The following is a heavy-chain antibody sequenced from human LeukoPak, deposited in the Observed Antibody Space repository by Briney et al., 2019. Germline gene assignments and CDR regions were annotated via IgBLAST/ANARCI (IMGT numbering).Heavy chain of an antibody. CDR3: AREVVVVPAAPLDAFDI. Sequence: SETLSLTCAVYGGSFSGYYWSWIRQPPGKGLEWIGEINHSGSTNYNPSLKSRVTISVDTSKNQFSLKLSSVTAADTAVYYCAREVVVVPAAPLDAFDIWGQGTMVTVSS. J-gene: IGHJ3*02. CDR1: GGSFSGYY. D-gene: IGHD2-2*01. CDR2: INHSGST. V-gene: IGHV4-34*01.